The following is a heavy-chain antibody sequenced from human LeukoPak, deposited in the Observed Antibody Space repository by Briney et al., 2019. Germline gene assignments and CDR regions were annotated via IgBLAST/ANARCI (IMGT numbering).Heavy chain of an antibody. CDR2: IYHRGST. D-gene: IGHD3-3*01. CDR3: ARGAEYYAIWRGYAGYSDY. CDR1: GYSISNGYY. V-gene: IGHV4-38-2*02. Sequence: SETLSLTCTVSGYSISNGYYWGWIRQPPGKGLEWVGSIYHRGSTYYNPSLRSRVTISLDRSKKKFSLKLTSVTAAGTAVYFCARGAEYYAIWRGYAGYSDYWGQGISVTVSS. J-gene: IGHJ4*02.